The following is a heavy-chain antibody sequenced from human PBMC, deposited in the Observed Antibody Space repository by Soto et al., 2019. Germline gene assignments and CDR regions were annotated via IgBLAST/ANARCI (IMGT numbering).Heavy chain of an antibody. CDR3: ARHFVAVVIKGWGY. D-gene: IGHD3-22*01. J-gene: IGHJ4*02. Sequence: SETLSLTCNVSGASLDRSNYYWDWIRQSPGKGLEWIGTTYYNGNAYYNPSLRCRVTMSVDTSKNQFSLKPMSVTAADTAVYYCARHFVAVVIKGWGYWGQGTLVTVS. CDR1: GASLDRSNYY. V-gene: IGHV4-39*01. CDR2: TYYNGNA.